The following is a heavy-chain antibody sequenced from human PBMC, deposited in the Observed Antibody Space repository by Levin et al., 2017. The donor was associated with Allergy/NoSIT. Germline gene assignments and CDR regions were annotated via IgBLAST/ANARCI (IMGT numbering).Heavy chain of an antibody. J-gene: IGHJ6*02. CDR1: GGSFSGYY. V-gene: IGHV4-34*01. CDR2: INHSGST. CDR3: ARGTPLYYYYGMDV. Sequence: SQTLSLTCAVYGGSFSGYYWSWIRQPPGKGLEWIGEINHSGSTNYNPSLKSRVTISVDTSKNQFSLKLSSVTAADTAVYYCARGTPLYYYYGMDVWGQGTTVTVSS.